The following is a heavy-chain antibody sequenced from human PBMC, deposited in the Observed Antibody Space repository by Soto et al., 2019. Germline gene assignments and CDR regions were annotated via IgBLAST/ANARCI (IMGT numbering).Heavy chain of an antibody. CDR1: GYTFTSYG. D-gene: IGHD1-26*01. CDR3: ARDRGSYYFYSSNYYYGMDV. J-gene: IGHJ6*02. V-gene: IGHV1-18*01. CDR2: ISAYNGNT. Sequence: ASVKVSCKASGYTFTSYGISWVRQAPGQGLEWMGWISAYNGNTNYAQKLQGRVTMTTDTSTSTAYMELRSLRPDDTAVYYCARDRGSYYFYSSNYYYGMDVWGQGTTVTVSS.